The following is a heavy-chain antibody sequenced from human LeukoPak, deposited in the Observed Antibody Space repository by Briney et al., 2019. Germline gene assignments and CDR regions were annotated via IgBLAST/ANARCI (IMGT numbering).Heavy chain of an antibody. V-gene: IGHV4-39*01. CDR3: ASLRERSYYARGFDY. CDR1: DYSISNTYY. CDR2: IYYSGST. Sequence: SETLSLTCTVSDYSISNTYYWGWIRQPPGKGLAWIGSIYYSGSTYYNPSLKSRVTISVDTSKNQFSLKLSSVTAADTAVYYCASLRERSYYARGFDYWGQGTLVTVSS. D-gene: IGHD1-26*01. J-gene: IGHJ4*02.